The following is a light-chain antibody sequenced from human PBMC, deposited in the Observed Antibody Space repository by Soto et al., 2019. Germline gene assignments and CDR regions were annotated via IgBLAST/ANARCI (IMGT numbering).Light chain of an antibody. Sequence: VLTQYPGTLSLSPGESATLSCRASQPVSSNFLAWYQQKPGQAPRLLIYGVSSRASGIPDRFFGSGSGSDFTLTINRLEPEDFAVYYSPQYANSPIPFGQGTRPEIK. CDR3: PQYANSPIP. V-gene: IGKV3-20*01. CDR2: GVS. CDR1: QPVSSNF. J-gene: IGKJ5*01.